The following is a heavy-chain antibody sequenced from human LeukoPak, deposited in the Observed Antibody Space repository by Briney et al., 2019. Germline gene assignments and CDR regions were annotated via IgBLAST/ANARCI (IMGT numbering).Heavy chain of an antibody. D-gene: IGHD5-18*01. CDR2: INDGGST. CDR3: ARLGGNSYGSYYFDY. J-gene: IGHJ4*02. Sequence: SETLSLTCTVSGYSISSTYYWGWIRQPPGKGLEWIGSINDGGSTYYDPSRKSRVTMSVDTSNNQFSLKVNSVTAADTAVYYCARLGGNSYGSYYFDYWGQGTLVTASS. CDR1: GYSISSTYY. V-gene: IGHV4-38-2*02.